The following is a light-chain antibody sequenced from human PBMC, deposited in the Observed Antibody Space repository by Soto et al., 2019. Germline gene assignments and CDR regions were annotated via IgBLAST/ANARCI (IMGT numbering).Light chain of an antibody. V-gene: IGKV1-12*01. CDR1: QNINSW. CDR3: QQANSFPLT. CDR2: AAS. J-gene: IGKJ4*01. Sequence: DIQMTQSPSSVSASVGDSVTITCRASQNINSWLAWYQQRSGEAPKLLVYAASSLQSGVPPRFSGSGSETDFTLTISSLQPEDVATYYCQQANSFPLTFGGGTKVEIK.